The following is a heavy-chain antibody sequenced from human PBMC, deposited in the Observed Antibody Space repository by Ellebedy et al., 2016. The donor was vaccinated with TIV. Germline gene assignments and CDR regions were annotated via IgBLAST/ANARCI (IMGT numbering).Heavy chain of an antibody. D-gene: IGHD3-22*01. J-gene: IGHJ5*02. CDR2: VWYDGIHK. Sequence: GESLKISCGASGFTFKTHAMHWVRQAPGKGLEWVAFVWYDGIHKYYADSVKGRFTISRDNSKNTLYLQMTSLRVEDTAVYYCATDPPSSGYALESWGQGTLVTVSS. CDR1: GFTFKTHA. CDR3: ATDPPSSGYALES. V-gene: IGHV3-30*02.